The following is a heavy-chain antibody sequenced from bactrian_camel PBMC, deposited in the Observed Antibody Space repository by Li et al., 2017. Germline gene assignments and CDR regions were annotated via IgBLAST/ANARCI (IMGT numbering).Heavy chain of an antibody. D-gene: IGHD6*01. V-gene: IGHV3S55*01. Sequence: HVQLVESGGGAVQAGESLTISCAASGATFEGADIAWYRHNPGTECDLVGTQSRDGRTEFVDSGNARLSISQNSAKSTVFLRLDNLEPEDTAKYYCAQRKVGGSWWDFVNRVAPKPPRIDAIVRGQGTQVTVS. CDR2: QSRDGRT. J-gene: IGHJ4*01. CDR1: GATFEGAD. CDR3: AQRKVGGSWWDFVNRVAPKPPRIDAIV.